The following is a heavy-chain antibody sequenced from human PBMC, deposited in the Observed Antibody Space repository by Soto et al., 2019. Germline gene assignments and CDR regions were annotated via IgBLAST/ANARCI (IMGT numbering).Heavy chain of an antibody. CDR2: IHDSGSY. CDR1: AGSISGSA. V-gene: IGHV4-59*03. J-gene: IGHJ4*02. Sequence: PSETLSLTCTISAGSISGSAWSWIRQPPGKGLEWIGFIHDSGSYNSKSSLRSRLNISFGPSSNQFSLSLKSVSWVRQPPGKGLEWLGVIRNRAYHGTTEYAPSVEGRFTISRDDSKDIAYLHMTSLQTDDTGVYFCTTWSPPDDLPNSWGQSTVVTVSS. CDR3: LEWLGVIRNRAYHGTTEYAPSVEGRFTISRDDSKDIAYLHMTSLQTDDTGVYFCTTWSPPDDLPNS. D-gene: IGHD3-3*01.